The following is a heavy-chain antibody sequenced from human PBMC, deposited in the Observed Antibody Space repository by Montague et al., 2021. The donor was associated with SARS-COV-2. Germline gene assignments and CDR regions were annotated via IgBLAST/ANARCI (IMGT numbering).Heavy chain of an antibody. CDR1: GESIDRDTYY. Sequence: SETLSLTCIVSGESIDRDTYYWGWIGQSPGKGLEWIGSLSSSGSTYYNPSLRSRVTISMDTSKNHFSLKVNSVTATDTAVYFCARPGSVSGWFYFDDWGQGTLVSVSS. D-gene: IGHD6-19*01. CDR2: LSSSGST. J-gene: IGHJ4*02. CDR3: ARPGSVSGWFYFDD. V-gene: IGHV4-39*02.